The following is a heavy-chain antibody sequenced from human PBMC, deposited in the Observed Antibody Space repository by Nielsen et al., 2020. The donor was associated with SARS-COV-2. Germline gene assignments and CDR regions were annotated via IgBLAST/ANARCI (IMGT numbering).Heavy chain of an antibody. CDR2: ISSSSSYT. CDR1: GFTFSDYY. J-gene: IGHJ2*01. V-gene: IGHV3-11*06. Sequence: GGSLRLSCAASGFTFSDYYMSWIRQAPGKGLEWVSYISSSSSYTNYADSVKGRFTISRDNAKNSLYLQMNSLRAEDTAVYYCARDAGIAAAGTYWYFDLWGRGTLVTVSS. D-gene: IGHD6-13*01. CDR3: ARDAGIAAAGTYWYFDL.